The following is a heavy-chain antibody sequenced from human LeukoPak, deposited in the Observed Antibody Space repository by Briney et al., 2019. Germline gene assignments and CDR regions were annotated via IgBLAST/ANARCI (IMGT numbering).Heavy chain of an antibody. CDR3: ARPYHYYYDSSGYI. V-gene: IGHV3-11*01. J-gene: IGHJ4*02. Sequence: GGSLRLSCAASGFTFSDYYMSWIRQAPGKGLEWVSYITSSGSTIYYADSVKGRFTISRGNAKNSLYLQMNSLRAEDTAVYYCARPYHYYYDSSGYIRGQGTLVTVSS. D-gene: IGHD3-22*01. CDR1: GFTFSDYY. CDR2: ITSSGSTI.